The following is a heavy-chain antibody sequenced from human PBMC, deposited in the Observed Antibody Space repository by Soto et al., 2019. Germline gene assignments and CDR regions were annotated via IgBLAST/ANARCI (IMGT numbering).Heavy chain of an antibody. CDR2: ISGSGGST. J-gene: IGHJ6*02. V-gene: IGHV3-23*01. D-gene: IGHD3-10*01. CDR3: AKDRGAHMVRAAMDV. Sequence: WGSLRLSCAASGFTFSSFAMSWVRQAPGKGLEWVSAISGSGGSTYYADSVKGRFTISRDNSKNTLYLQMNSLRAEDTAVYYCAKDRGAHMVRAAMDVWGQGTTVTVSS. CDR1: GFTFSSFA.